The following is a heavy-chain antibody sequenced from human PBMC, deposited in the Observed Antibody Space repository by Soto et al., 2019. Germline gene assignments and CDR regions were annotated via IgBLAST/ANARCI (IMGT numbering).Heavy chain of an antibody. D-gene: IGHD2-2*01. J-gene: IGHJ4*02. CDR1: QFTFSDHY. Sequence: GGSLRLSCAASQFTFSDHYVDWVRQAPGKGLEWVGRTRNKASSYTTEYAASVKGRFTFSRDESKNSLSLQMNSLKTEDTAVYYCVGSTAVNKFDYWGQGTLVTVSS. V-gene: IGHV3-72*01. CDR3: VGSTAVNKFDY. CDR2: TRNKASSYTT.